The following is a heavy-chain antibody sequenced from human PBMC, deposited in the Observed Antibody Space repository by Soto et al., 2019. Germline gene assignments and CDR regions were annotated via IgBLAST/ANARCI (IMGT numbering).Heavy chain of an antibody. CDR2: ISAYSGKT. D-gene: IGHD3-16*01. CDR1: GYTFTTYG. CDR3: ARDPYLGDHQY. V-gene: IGHV1-18*01. Sequence: QVQLVQSGGEVKKPGASVKVSCTTSGYTFTTYGISWVRQAPGQGLEWVGWISAYSGKTHYAQKSQGKVTMTTDTSTNTAYLELRSLRSDDTAVYYCARDPYLGDHQYWGQGTLVTVSS. J-gene: IGHJ4*02.